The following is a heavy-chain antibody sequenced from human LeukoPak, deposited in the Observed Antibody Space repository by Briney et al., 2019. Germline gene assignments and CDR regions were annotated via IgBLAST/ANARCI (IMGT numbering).Heavy chain of an antibody. Sequence: GSLRLSCAASGFTVSSNYTSWVRQAPGKGLEWIGSIYYSGSTYYNPSLKSRVTISVDTSKNQFSLKLSSVTAADTAVYYCARHYGPWGQGTLVTVSS. D-gene: IGHD3-16*01. J-gene: IGHJ5*02. CDR3: ARHYGP. CDR1: GFTVSSNY. V-gene: IGHV4-39*01. CDR2: IYYSGST.